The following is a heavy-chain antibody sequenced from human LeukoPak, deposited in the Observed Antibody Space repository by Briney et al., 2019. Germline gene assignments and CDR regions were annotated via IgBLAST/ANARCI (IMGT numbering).Heavy chain of an antibody. Sequence: SETLSLTCTVSGGSISSSNYYWGWIRQPPGKGLEWIGDIYYTGSTYYNPSLNSRVTVSLDTSKNQFSLQLNSVTPEDTAVYYCARDRRGRSSSVWSAVNWFDPWGQGTLVTVSS. CDR1: GGSISSSNYY. CDR3: ARDRRGRSSSVWSAVNWFDP. J-gene: IGHJ5*02. CDR2: IYYTGST. D-gene: IGHD6-6*01. V-gene: IGHV4-39*07.